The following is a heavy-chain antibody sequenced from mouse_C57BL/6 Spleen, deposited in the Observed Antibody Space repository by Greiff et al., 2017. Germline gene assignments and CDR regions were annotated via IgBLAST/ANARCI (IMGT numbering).Heavy chain of an antibody. CDR2: INPSNGGT. J-gene: IGHJ4*01. CDR3: ARRHFTTYAMDY. V-gene: IGHV1-53*01. Sequence: QVQLQQPGTELVKPGASVKLSCKASGYTFTSYWMHWVKQRPGQGLEWIGNINPSNGGTNYNQKFKSKATLTVDKSSRTAYMPLSSLTSEDSAVYYGARRHFTTYAMDYWGQGTSVTVSS. CDR1: GYTFTSYW. D-gene: IGHD2-12*01.